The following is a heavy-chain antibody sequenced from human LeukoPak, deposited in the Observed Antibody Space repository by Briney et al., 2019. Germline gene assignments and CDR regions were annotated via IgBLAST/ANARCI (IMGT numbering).Heavy chain of an antibody. CDR1: GYTFTSYG. V-gene: IGHV1-18*01. CDR2: ISAYNGNT. D-gene: IGHD3-22*01. CDR3: ARDMENYYDSSGYALDY. J-gene: IGHJ4*02. Sequence: ASVKVSCKASGYTFTSYGISWVRQALGQGLEWMGWISAYNGNTNYAQKLQGRVTMTTDTSTSTAYMELRSLRSDDTAVYYCARDMENYYDSSGYALDYWGQGTLVTVSS.